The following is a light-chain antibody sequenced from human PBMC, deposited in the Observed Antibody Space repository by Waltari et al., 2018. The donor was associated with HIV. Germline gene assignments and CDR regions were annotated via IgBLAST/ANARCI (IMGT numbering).Light chain of an antibody. J-gene: IGLJ3*02. CDR2: QNT. V-gene: IGLV3-1*01. Sequence: SYHLTQPPSVSVSPGQTATITCSGDELGDKYTCWYQQRPGQSPVLVISQNTKRPSGIPARFSGSASGNTATLTIGGTQAVDEADYYCQAWDSSTDVVFGGGTKLTVL. CDR1: ELGDKY. CDR3: QAWDSSTDVV.